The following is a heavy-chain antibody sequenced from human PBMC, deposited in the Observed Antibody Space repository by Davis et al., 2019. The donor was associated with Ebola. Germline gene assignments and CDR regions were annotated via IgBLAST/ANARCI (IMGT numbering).Heavy chain of an antibody. D-gene: IGHD2-15*01. V-gene: IGHV4-31*03. CDR2: ISYGGRT. J-gene: IGHJ5*02. Sequence: MPSETLSLTCTVSGTSMSSGGYYWTWIRQHPGRGLEWIGYISYGGRTSYNPSLKSRITISEDTSKNQFSLKLGSVTAADTAVYYCAKERGGYSHFDPWGQGTLVTVSS. CDR3: AKERGGYSHFDP. CDR1: GTSMSSGGYY.